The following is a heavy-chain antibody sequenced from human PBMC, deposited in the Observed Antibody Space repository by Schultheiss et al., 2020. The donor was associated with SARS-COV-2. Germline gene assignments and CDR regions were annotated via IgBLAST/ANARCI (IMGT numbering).Heavy chain of an antibody. CDR2: INHSGST. Sequence: GSLRLSCTVSGGSISSYYWSWIRQPPGKGLEWIGEINHSGSTNYNPSLKSRVTISVDTSKNQFSLKLSSVTAADTAVYYCARSVSGWLRNWGQGTLVTVSS. CDR3: ARSVSGWLRN. D-gene: IGHD6-19*01. CDR1: GGSISSYY. J-gene: IGHJ4*02. V-gene: IGHV4-34*01.